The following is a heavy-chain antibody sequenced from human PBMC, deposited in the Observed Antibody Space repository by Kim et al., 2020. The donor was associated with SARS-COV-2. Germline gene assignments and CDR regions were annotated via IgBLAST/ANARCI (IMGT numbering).Heavy chain of an antibody. D-gene: IGHD2-2*01. V-gene: IGHV3-33*01. CDR3: ARDGEGSSKYQLLSGGYYYGMDV. CDR1: GFTFSSYG. Sequence: GGSLRLSCAASGFTFSSYGMHWVRQAPGKGLEWVAVIWYDGSNKYYADSVKGRFTISRDNSKNTLYLQMNSLRAEDTAVYYCARDGEGSSKYQLLSGGYYYGMDVWGQGTTVTVSS. J-gene: IGHJ6*02. CDR2: IWYDGSNK.